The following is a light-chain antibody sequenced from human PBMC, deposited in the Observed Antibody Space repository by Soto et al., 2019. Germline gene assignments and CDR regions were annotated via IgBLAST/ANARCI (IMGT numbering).Light chain of an antibody. J-gene: IGKJ5*01. V-gene: IGKV1-9*01. CDR2: TAS. CDR3: QQLNDFPIS. Sequence: IQLTQSPSSLSASIGDRVTITCRASQGISSYLAWYQQKPGKAPKLLIYTASTLQTGVPSRFIGSGSGTDFTLTISSLQPEDFATYHCQQLNDFPISFGQGTRLEIK. CDR1: QGISSY.